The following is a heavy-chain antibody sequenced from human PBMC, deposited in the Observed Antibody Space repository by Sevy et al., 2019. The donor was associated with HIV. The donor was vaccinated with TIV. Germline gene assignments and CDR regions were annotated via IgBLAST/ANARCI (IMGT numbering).Heavy chain of an antibody. J-gene: IGHJ6*02. CDR2: IRSKAYGGTT. CDR1: GFTFGDYA. Sequence: SLRLSCTASGFTFGDYAMSWFRQAPGKGLEWVGFIRSKAYGGTTEYAASVKGRFTISRDDSKSIAYLQMNSLKTEDTAVYYCTRVSGYDRSYYYYYGMDVWGQGTTVTVSS. D-gene: IGHD5-12*01. CDR3: TRVSGYDRSYYYYYGMDV. V-gene: IGHV3-49*03.